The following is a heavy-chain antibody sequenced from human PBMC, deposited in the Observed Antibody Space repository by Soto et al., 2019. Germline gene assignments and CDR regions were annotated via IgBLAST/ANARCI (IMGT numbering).Heavy chain of an antibody. CDR1: GFTFSSYS. J-gene: IGHJ4*02. Sequence: EVQLVESGGGLVQPGGSLRLPCAASGFTFSSYSMNWVRQAPGKGLEWVSYISSSSGTIYYADSVKGRFTISRDIARNSLYLQMNSLRAEDTAVYYCARDAPPDDYWGQGTLVAVSS. V-gene: IGHV3-48*01. CDR2: ISSSSGTI. CDR3: ARDAPPDDY.